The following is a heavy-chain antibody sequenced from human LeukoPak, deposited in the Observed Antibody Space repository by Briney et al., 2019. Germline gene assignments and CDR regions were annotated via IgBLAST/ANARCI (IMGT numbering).Heavy chain of an antibody. CDR2: IRYDGNNK. Sequence: GGSLRLSCAGSGFTFSGYSLNWVRQAPGKGLEWVTFIRYDGNNKYYADSVKGRFTISRDNSKNTLYLQMNSLRTEDTAVYYCAKEKHQWTGQPTFDYWGQGTLVTVSS. D-gene: IGHD3/OR15-3a*01. J-gene: IGHJ4*02. V-gene: IGHV3-30*02. CDR1: GFTFSGYS. CDR3: AKEKHQWTGQPTFDY.